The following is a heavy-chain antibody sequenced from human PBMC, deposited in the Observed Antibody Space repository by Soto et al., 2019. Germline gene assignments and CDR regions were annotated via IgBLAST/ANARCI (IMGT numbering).Heavy chain of an antibody. J-gene: IGHJ5*02. CDR3: ARGPWYDILTGYYRDPHNWFDP. CDR1: GYTFTGYY. V-gene: IGHV1-2*04. CDR2: INPNSGGT. D-gene: IGHD3-9*01. Sequence: ASVKVSCKASGYTFTGYYMHWVRQAPGQGLEWMGWINPNSGGTNYAQKFQGWVTMTRDTSISTAYTELSRLRSDDTAVYYCARGPWYDILTGYYRDPHNWFDPWGQGTLVTVSS.